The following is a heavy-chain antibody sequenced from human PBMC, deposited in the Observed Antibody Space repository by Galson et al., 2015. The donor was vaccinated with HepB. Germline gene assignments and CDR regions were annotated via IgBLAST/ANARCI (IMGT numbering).Heavy chain of an antibody. V-gene: IGHV1-69*13. J-gene: IGHJ6*03. CDR3: ARDQATTDGRIYYMDV. CDR1: GGTFSGYA. D-gene: IGHD1-1*01. Sequence: SVKVSCKASGGTFSGYAISWVRQAPGQGLEWMGRIIPMFDTTNYAQKFQGRVTITADESTSPVYMELSSLTSEDTAVYYCARDQATTDGRIYYMDVWGKGTTVTVSS. CDR2: IIPMFDTT.